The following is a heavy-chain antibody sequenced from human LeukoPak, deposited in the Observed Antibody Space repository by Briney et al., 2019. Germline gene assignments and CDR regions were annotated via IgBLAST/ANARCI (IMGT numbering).Heavy chain of an antibody. Sequence: GGSLRLSCAASGVTFSSDGMHWVGQAPGKGVEGVAVISYDGSNKYYADSVKGRFTIYRDNSKNTLYLQMNSLRAEDTAVYYCAKGGYSSGWYFDYWGQGTLGTVSS. CDR3: AKGGYSSGWYFDY. CDR2: ISYDGSNK. V-gene: IGHV3-30*18. J-gene: IGHJ4*02. D-gene: IGHD6-19*01. CDR1: GVTFSSDG.